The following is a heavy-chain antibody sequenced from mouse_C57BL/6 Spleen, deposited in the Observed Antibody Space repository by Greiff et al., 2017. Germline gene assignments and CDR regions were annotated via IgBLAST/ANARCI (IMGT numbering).Heavy chain of an antibody. Sequence: VKLMESGPGLVQPSQSLSITCTVSGFSLTSYGVHWVRQSPGKGLEWLGVIWSGGSTDYNAAFISRLSISKDNSKSQVFFKMNSLQADDTAIYYCASPVITTVVPFAYWGQGTLVTVSA. D-gene: IGHD1-1*01. V-gene: IGHV2-2*01. CDR3: ASPVITTVVPFAY. CDR2: IWSGGST. J-gene: IGHJ3*01. CDR1: GFSLTSYG.